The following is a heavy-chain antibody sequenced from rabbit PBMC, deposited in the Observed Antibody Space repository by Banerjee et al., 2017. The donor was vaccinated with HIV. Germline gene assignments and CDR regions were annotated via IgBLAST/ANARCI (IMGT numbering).Heavy chain of an antibody. CDR1: GFSFSSDYY. CDR3: ARYYAGYAGYGYEYYYGMDL. D-gene: IGHD6-1*01. V-gene: IGHV1S43*01. Sequence: QSLEESGGDLVKPGASLTLTCKASGFSFSSDYYMCWVRQAPGKGLELIACIYTSSGSTWYASWVNGRFTISRSTSLNTVDLKMTSLTAADTATYFCARYYAGYAGYGYEYYYGMDLWGQGTLVTVS. J-gene: IGHJ6*01. CDR2: IYTSSGST.